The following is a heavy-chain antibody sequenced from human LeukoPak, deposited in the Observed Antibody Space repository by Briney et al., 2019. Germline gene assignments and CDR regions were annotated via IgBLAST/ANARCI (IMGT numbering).Heavy chain of an antibody. Sequence: PSETLSLTCAVYGGSFSGYYWSWIRQPPGKGLEWIGEINHSGSTNYNPSLKSRVTISVDTSKNQFSLKLSSVTAADTAVYYCASYGRGWPTYYYDSSGYYPVDYWGQGTLVTVSS. CDR2: INHSGST. V-gene: IGHV4-34*01. D-gene: IGHD3-22*01. J-gene: IGHJ4*02. CDR3: ASYGRGWPTYYYDSSGYYPVDY. CDR1: GGSFSGYY.